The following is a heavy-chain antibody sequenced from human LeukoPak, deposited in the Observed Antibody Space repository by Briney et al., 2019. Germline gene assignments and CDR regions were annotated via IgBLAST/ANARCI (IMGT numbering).Heavy chain of an antibody. CDR1: GFTFSSYS. J-gene: IGHJ5*02. Sequence: PGGSLRLSCAASGFTFSSYSMNWIRQAPGKGLEWVSSISSSSSYTYYADSVKGRFTISRDNAENSLYLQMNSLRAEDTAVYYCSGYNWFDPWGQGTLVTVSS. CDR2: ISSSSSYT. CDR3: SGYNWFDP. V-gene: IGHV3-21*01.